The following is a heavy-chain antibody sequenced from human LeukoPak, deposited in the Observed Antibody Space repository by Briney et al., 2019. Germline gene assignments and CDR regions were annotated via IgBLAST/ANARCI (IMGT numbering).Heavy chain of an antibody. CDR2: ISSSGGYI. CDR1: GFSFSNYG. Sequence: TGGSLRLSCAASGFSFSNYGMNWVRQAPGKGLEWVSSISSSGGYIYYTDSVKCRFTISRDNAKNSLSLQMNSLRAEDTAAYYCARESGAGGYYSYSKMDVWGIGTTVTVSS. D-gene: IGHD7-27*01. CDR3: ARESGAGGYYSYSKMDV. J-gene: IGHJ6*03. V-gene: IGHV3-21*01.